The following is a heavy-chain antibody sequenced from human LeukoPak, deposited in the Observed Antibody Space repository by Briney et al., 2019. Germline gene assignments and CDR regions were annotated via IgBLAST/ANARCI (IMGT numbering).Heavy chain of an antibody. CDR1: GFNFRTYN. V-gene: IGHV3-21*05. Sequence: GGSLRLSCVGSGFNFRTYNLNWVRQAPGKGLEWVSDISGSSSYTDYADSVKGRFTISRDNAKNSLYLQMNSLRAEDTAVYYCARGRDGYNGKGGFDYWGQGTLVTVSS. J-gene: IGHJ4*02. CDR3: ARGRDGYNGKGGFDY. CDR2: ISGSSSYT. D-gene: IGHD5-24*01.